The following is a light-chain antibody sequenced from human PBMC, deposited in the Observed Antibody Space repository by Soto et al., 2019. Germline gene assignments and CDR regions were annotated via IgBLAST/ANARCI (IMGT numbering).Light chain of an antibody. V-gene: IGLV2-14*01. CDR3: SSYTSSSTYV. Sequence: QPVLTQPASVSGSPGQSITISCTGTSSDVGNYNYVSWYQQSPGKAPKLMIYDVSNRPSGVSNRFSGSKSGITASLTISGLQAEDEADYYCSSYTSSSTYVFGTGTQLTVL. CDR1: SSDVGNYNY. J-gene: IGLJ7*01. CDR2: DVS.